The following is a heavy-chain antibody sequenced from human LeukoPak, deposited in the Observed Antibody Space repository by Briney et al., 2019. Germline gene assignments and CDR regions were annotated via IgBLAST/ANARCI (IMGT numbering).Heavy chain of an antibody. D-gene: IGHD4-11*01. Sequence: ASVKVSCKASGYTFTGYHIHWVRQAPGQGLEWMGIINPSGGSTSYAQKFQGRVTMTRDMSTSTVYMELSSLRSEDTAVYYCARDTRGAVKRHFDYWGQGTLVTVSS. V-gene: IGHV1-46*01. J-gene: IGHJ4*02. CDR3: ARDTRGAVKRHFDY. CDR2: INPSGGST. CDR1: GYTFTGYH.